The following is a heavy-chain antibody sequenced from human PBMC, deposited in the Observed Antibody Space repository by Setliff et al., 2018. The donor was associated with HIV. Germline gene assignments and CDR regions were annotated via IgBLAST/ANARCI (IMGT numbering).Heavy chain of an antibody. CDR2: IYYDGGT. J-gene: IGHJ3*01. V-gene: IGHV4-59*01. Sequence: SETLSLTCNVSGGSISSYYWSWIRQPPGKAMEWIGYIYYDGGTIYNTSLESRGTISLDTSKNQFSLTLTSVTAEDAATYYCASSQICSGCYGPHGAFYVWGPGSKVTVSS. D-gene: IGHD2-15*01. CDR1: GGSISSYY. CDR3: ASSQICSGCYGPHGAFYV.